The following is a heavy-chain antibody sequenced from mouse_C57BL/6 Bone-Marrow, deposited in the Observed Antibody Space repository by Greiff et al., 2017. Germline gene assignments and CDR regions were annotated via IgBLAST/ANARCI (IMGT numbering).Heavy chain of an antibody. J-gene: IGHJ1*03. CDR3: ARSGVYGSSLYWYFDV. V-gene: IGHV1-53*01. D-gene: IGHD1-1*01. CDR1: GYTFTSYW. Sequence: QVQLQQPGTELVKPGASVKLSCKASGYTFTSYWMHWVKQRPGQGLEWIGNINPNNGGSNSNEKFKNKATLTVDKSSSTTYMQLSSLTSEDSAVYFCARSGVYGSSLYWYFDVWGTGTTVTVSS. CDR2: INPNNGGS.